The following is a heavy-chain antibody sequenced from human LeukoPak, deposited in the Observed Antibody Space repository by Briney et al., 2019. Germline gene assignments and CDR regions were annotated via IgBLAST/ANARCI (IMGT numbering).Heavy chain of an antibody. CDR3: ATYRQVLLPFES. CDR2: ISYDGSNK. J-gene: IGHJ4*02. Sequence: GGSLRLSCAASEFTFSSNAMHWVRQAPGKGLEWVAVISYDGSNKYYADSVKGRFTISRDNSKNTLYLQMNSLRAEDTAVYYCATYRQVLLPFESWGQGTLVTVSS. CDR1: EFTFSSNA. V-gene: IGHV3-30*04. D-gene: IGHD2-8*02.